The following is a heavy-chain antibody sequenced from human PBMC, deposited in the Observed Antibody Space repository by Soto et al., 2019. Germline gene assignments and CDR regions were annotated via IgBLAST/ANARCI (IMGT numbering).Heavy chain of an antibody. J-gene: IGHJ4*02. V-gene: IGHV4-31*03. CDR1: GGSISSGGYY. CDR3: VGSRVEEIATNY. D-gene: IGHD1-26*01. Sequence: QVQLQESGPGLVKPSQTLSLTCTVSGGSISSGGYYWSWIRQHPGKGLEWIGYIYYSGSTYYNPSLKSRVTISVDTSKNQFSLKLSSVTAADTAVYYCVGSRVEEIATNYWGQGTLVTVSS. CDR2: IYYSGST.